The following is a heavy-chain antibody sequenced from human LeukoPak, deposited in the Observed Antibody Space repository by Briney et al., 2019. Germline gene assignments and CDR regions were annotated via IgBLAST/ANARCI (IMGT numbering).Heavy chain of an antibody. V-gene: IGHV4-4*07. Sequence: SETLSLTCTVSGGSISSYYWSWIRQPAGKGLEWIGRIYTSGSTNYNPSLKSRVTMSVDTSKNQFSLKLSSVTAADTAVYYCERDLGRGHYDFSGDYYMDVWGKGTTVTVSS. D-gene: IGHD3-3*01. J-gene: IGHJ6*03. CDR1: GGSISSYY. CDR3: ERDLGRGHYDFSGDYYMDV. CDR2: IYTSGST.